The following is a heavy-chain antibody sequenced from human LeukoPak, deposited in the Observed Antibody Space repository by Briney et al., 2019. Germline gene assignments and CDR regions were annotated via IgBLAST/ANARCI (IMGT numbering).Heavy chain of an antibody. D-gene: IGHD1-7*01. J-gene: IGHJ4*02. CDR1: GFTFRTYS. CDR3: VKARDGNYHTFIDS. V-gene: IGHV3-23*01. Sequence: GGSLRLSCAASGFTFRTYSMTWVRQTPGKGLEWVSTIGGDGGSTYSADSVNGRFTISRDNFENMLYLQMNSLGAEDTAVYYCVKARDGNYHTFIDSWGQGTLVTVSS. CDR2: IGGDGGST.